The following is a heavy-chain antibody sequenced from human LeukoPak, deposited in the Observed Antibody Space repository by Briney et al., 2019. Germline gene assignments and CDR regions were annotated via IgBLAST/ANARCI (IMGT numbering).Heavy chain of an antibody. CDR3: ARGRTDYYGSGSYWPLFDY. Sequence: SVKVSCKASGGTFSSYAISWVRQAPGQGLEWMGGIIPIFGTANYAQKFQGRVTITADESTSTVYMELSSLRSEDTAVYYCARGRTDYYGSGSYWPLFDYWGQGTLVTVSS. D-gene: IGHD3-10*01. CDR1: GGTFSSYA. J-gene: IGHJ4*02. V-gene: IGHV1-69*13. CDR2: IIPIFGTA.